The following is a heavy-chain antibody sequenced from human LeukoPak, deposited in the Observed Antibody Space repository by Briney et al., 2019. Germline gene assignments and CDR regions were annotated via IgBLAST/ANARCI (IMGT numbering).Heavy chain of an antibody. J-gene: IGHJ5*02. CDR3: AKDPVYGNGPDVNWFDP. D-gene: IGHD4-11*01. Sequence: GGSLRLSCAASGFTFSSYSMNWVRQAPGKGLEWVSYISSSSSTIYYADSVKGRFTISRDNAKNSLYLQMNSLRAEDTAVYYCAKDPVYGNGPDVNWFDPWGQGTLVTVSS. CDR1: GFTFSSYS. V-gene: IGHV3-48*04. CDR2: ISSSSSTI.